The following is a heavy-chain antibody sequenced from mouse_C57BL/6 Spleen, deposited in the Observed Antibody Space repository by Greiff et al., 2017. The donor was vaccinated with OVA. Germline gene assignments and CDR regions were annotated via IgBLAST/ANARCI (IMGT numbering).Heavy chain of an antibody. J-gene: IGHJ4*01. Sequence: VQGVESGAELVKPGASVKISCKASGYAFSSYWMNWVKQRPGKGLEWIGQIYPGDGDTNYNGKFKGKATLTADKSSSTAYMQLSSLTSEDSAVYFCANYDGGYAMDYWGQGTSVTVSS. V-gene: IGHV1-80*01. D-gene: IGHD1-2*01. CDR3: ANYDGGYAMDY. CDR1: GYAFSSYW. CDR2: IYPGDGDT.